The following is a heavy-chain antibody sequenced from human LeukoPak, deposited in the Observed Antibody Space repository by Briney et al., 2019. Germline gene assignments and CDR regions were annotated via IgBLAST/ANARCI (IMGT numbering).Heavy chain of an antibody. Sequence: SETLSLTCTVSGGSISSYYWSWIRQPPGKGLEWIGYIYYSGSTKYKSSLKSRVTISVDTSKNQFSLKLSSVTAADTAVYYCARSGSYSTYYYYMDVWGKGTTVTVSS. D-gene: IGHD1-26*01. J-gene: IGHJ6*03. CDR1: GGSISSYY. CDR3: ARSGSYSTYYYYMDV. CDR2: IYYSGST. V-gene: IGHV4-59*01.